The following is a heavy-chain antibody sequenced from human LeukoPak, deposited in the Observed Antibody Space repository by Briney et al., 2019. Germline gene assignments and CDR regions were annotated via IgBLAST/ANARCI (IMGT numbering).Heavy chain of an antibody. V-gene: IGHV3-21*01. CDR2: ISSSSDYI. D-gene: IGHD3-10*01. J-gene: IGHJ4*02. CDR3: ARVSSGITHND. Sequence: GGSLRLSCAASGFTFSSYTMNWVRQAPGKGLEWVSSISSSSDYIYLADSVKGRFTISRDNPKNSLYLQMNSLIAEDTAVYFCARVSSGITHNDWGQGTLVTVSS. CDR1: GFTFSSYT.